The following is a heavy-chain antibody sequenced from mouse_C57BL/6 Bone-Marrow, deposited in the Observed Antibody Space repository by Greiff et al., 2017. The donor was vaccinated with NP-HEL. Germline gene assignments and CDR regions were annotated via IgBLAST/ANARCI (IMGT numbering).Heavy chain of an antibody. D-gene: IGHD1-1*01. CDR1: GYSITSGYY. J-gene: IGHJ1*03. Sequence: DVQLQESGPGLVKPSQSLSLTCSVTGYSITSGYYWNWIRQFPGNKLEWMGYISYDGSNNYNPSLKNRISITRDTSKNQFFLKLNSVTTEDTATYYCASLYGSSPWYFDVWGTGTTVTVSS. CDR2: ISYDGSN. V-gene: IGHV3-6*01. CDR3: ASLYGSSPWYFDV.